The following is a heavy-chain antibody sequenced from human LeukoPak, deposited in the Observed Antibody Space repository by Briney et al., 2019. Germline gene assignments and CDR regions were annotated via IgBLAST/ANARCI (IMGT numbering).Heavy chain of an antibody. J-gene: IGHJ4*02. CDR1: GGTFSSYA. CDR3: ARTGIYGSGSYYTNYYFDY. V-gene: IGHV1-69*04. D-gene: IGHD3-10*01. Sequence: SVKVSCKASGGTFSSYAISWERQAPGQGLEWMGRIIPILGIANYAQKFQGRVTITADKSTSTAYMELSSLRSEDTAVYYCARTGIYGSGSYYTNYYFDYWGQGTLVTVSS. CDR2: IIPILGIA.